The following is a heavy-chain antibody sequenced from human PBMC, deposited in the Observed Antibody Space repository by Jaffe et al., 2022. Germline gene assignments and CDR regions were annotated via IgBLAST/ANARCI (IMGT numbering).Heavy chain of an antibody. V-gene: IGHV3-7*05. J-gene: IGHJ6*03. Sequence: EVQLVESGGGLVQPGGSLRLSCAASGFTFSSHWMSWVRQAPGKGLEWVANINQAGSEKYYVDSVKGRFTISRDTAKNSLYLQMNSLRVDDTAVFYCARGEVGGTLLGRYYYMDVWGKGTTVTVSS. CDR3: ARGEVGGTLLGRYYYMDV. CDR1: GFTFSSHW. D-gene: IGHD1-26*01. CDR2: INQAGSEK.